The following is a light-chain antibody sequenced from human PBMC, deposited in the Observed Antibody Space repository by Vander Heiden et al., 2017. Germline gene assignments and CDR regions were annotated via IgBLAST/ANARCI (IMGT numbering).Light chain of an antibody. CDR3: QTWGTGIHVV. V-gene: IGLV4-69*01. J-gene: IGLJ2*01. CDR1: SGHSSYA. CDR2: LNSDGSH. Sequence: QLVLTQSPSASASLGASVKLTCTLSSGHSSYAIAWHQQQPEKGSQYLMKLNSDGSHSKGDGIPDRFSGSSSGAERYLTISSLQSEDEADYYCQTWGTGIHVVFGGGTKLTVL.